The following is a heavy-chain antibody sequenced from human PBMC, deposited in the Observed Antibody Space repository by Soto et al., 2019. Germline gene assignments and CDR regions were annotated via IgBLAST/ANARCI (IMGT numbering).Heavy chain of an antibody. D-gene: IGHD1-7*01. Sequence: ASVQVSCKASGYTFTRYDINGVRQTSGQGREWMGCMNSSSGNTGYAQKVQGRVTMTRNTSISTAYMEQSSLRSEDTAVYYCATRNWNYNPYHYGMDVWGQGTTVTFSS. V-gene: IGHV1-8*01. CDR1: GYTFTRYD. J-gene: IGHJ6*02. CDR3: ATRNWNYNPYHYGMDV. CDR2: MNSSSGNT.